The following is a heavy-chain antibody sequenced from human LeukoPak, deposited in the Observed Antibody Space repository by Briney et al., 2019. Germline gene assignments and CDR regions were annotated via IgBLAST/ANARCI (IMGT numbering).Heavy chain of an antibody. CDR2: VNGSGVVT. D-gene: IGHD2-21*02. CDR3: ARRTAAPENAFDI. V-gene: IGHV3-23*01. CDR1: GFTFSNNA. Sequence: GESLRLTCAASGFTFSNNAMSWVRQAPGKGLEWVSAVNGSGVVTHYAASVRGRFTISRDNSKNTLYLQMSSLRAEDTAVYYCARRTAAPENAFDIWGQGTMVTVSS. J-gene: IGHJ3*02.